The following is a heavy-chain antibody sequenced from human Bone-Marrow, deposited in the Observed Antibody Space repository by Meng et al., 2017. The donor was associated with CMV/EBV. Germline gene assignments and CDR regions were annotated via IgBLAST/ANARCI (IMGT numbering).Heavy chain of an antibody. CDR2: ISSSSSYI. V-gene: IGHV3-11*06. Sequence: GESLKISCAASGFTFSDYCWIRQAPGKGLEWVSYISSSSSYIYYADSVKGRFTISRDNAKNSLYLQMNSLRAEDTAVYYCARDPSYYDFWSGYYADYWGQGTLVTVSS. J-gene: IGHJ4*02. D-gene: IGHD3-3*01. CDR3: ARDPSYYDFWSGYYADY. CDR1: GFTFSDY.